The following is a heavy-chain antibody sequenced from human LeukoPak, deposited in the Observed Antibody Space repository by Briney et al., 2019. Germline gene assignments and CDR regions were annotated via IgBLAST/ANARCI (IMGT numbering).Heavy chain of an antibody. CDR2: INPNSGGT. V-gene: IGHV1-2*02. CDR1: GYTFTGYY. J-gene: IGHJ4*02. CDR3: ARPYFQWELRY. D-gene: IGHD1-26*01. Sequence: ASVKVSCKASGYTFTGYYMYWVRQAPGQGLEWMGWINPNSGGTNYAQKFQGRVTMTRDTSISTVYMEMSRLRYDDTAVYYCARPYFQWELRYWGPGTLVTVSS.